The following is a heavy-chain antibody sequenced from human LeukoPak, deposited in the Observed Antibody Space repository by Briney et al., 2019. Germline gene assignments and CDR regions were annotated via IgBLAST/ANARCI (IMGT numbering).Heavy chain of an antibody. Sequence: GGSLSLPCEASGLTFSSYAMSWVRQAPGKGLEWVSSISGTGRSTYYAGSVKGHFTTSRDNSRSTLYLQMNSLRAEDTAVYYCAKDRTDSVGLVDYSQGSGERTLVTVSS. V-gene: IGHV3-23*01. CDR3: AKDRTDSVGLVDYSQG. D-gene: IGHD4-23*01. CDR2: ISGTGRST. CDR1: GLTFSSYA. J-gene: IGHJ1*01.